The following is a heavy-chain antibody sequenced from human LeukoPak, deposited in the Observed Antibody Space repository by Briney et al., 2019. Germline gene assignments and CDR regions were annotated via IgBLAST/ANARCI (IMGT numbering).Heavy chain of an antibody. V-gene: IGHV3-66*01. CDR1: GFTVSGNY. J-gene: IGHJ4*02. CDR3: ARDPGYGLGVDYGDY. D-gene: IGHD3-10*01. Sequence: GGSLRLSCAASGFTVSGNYMSWVRQAPGKGLEWLSVIHRGGNTYYADSVKGRFTISRDSSKNTVFLQMDSLRAEDTAAYYCARDPGYGLGVDYGDYWGQGTLVTVSS. CDR2: IHRGGNT.